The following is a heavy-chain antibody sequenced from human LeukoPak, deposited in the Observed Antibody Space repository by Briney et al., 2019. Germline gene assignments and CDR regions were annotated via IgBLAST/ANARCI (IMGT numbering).Heavy chain of an antibody. V-gene: IGHV3-23*01. CDR2: ISGSGGTT. Sequence: GGSLRLSCAASGFTFNNYGMTWVRQAPGKGLEWVSGISGSGGTTDYADSVKGRFTISRDNSKNTLYLQLNSLRAEDTAVYYCAKGRRSGNYAPSDYWGQGTLVTVSS. CDR1: GFTFNNYG. J-gene: IGHJ4*02. CDR3: AKGRRSGNYAPSDY. D-gene: IGHD3-22*01.